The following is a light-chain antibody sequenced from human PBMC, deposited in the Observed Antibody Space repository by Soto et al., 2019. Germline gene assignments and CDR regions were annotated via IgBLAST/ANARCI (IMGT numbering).Light chain of an antibody. CDR1: SSDVGGYNY. J-gene: IGLJ2*01. CDR3: SSYTSSSTVV. CDR2: DVS. Sequence: QSALTQPASVSGSPGQSITISCTGTSSDVGGYNYVSWYQQHPGKAPKLMIYDVSNRPSGVSYRFSGSKSGNTASLTISGLQAEDEADYCCSSYTSSSTVVFGGGTKVTVL. V-gene: IGLV2-14*01.